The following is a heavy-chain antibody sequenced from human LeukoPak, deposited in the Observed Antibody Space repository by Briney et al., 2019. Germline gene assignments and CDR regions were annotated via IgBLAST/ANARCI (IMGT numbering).Heavy chain of an antibody. V-gene: IGHV4-61*01. CDR3: ARDSLWWFFDP. J-gene: IGHJ5*02. Sequence: PSETLSLTCTVSGGSVSSGSYYWSWMRQPQGKGLEWIGYIYYSGSTNYNPSLKSRVTISVDTSKNQFSLKLSSVTAADTAVYYCARDSLWWFFDPWGQGTLVTVSS. CDR2: IYYSGST. CDR1: GGSVSSGSYY. D-gene: IGHD2-21*01.